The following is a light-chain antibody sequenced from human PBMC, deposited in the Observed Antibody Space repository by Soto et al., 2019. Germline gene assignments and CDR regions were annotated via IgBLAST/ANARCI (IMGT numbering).Light chain of an antibody. Sequence: ASQMTQSPSSLSASVGDRVTITCRASQAIKNDLSWYQQKPGKAPNVLIFAASSLKAGVPSRFSASGSYTDFTLTISSLQPEDFATYYCLQNNDYPRTFGQGTKVDIK. CDR1: QAIKND. J-gene: IGKJ1*01. CDR3: LQNNDYPRT. V-gene: IGKV1-6*01. CDR2: AAS.